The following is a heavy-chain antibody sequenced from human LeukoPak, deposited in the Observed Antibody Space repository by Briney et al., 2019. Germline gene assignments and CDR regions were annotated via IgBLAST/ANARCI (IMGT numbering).Heavy chain of an antibody. D-gene: IGHD2-2*01. Sequence: PGGSLRLSCAASGFTLDDYAMHWVRQAPGKGLEWVSGISWNSGSIGYAASVKGRFTISRDNAKNSLYLQMNSLRAEDTALYYCAKQGHCSSTSCYRPYYYYGMDFWGQGTTVTVSS. CDR3: AKQGHCSSTSCYRPYYYYGMDF. V-gene: IGHV3-9*01. CDR1: GFTLDDYA. J-gene: IGHJ6*02. CDR2: ISWNSGSI.